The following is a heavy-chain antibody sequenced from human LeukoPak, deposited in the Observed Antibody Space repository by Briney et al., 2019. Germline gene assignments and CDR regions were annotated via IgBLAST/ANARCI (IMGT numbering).Heavy chain of an antibody. CDR1: GFTFTTHS. J-gene: IGHJ4*02. CDR3: AKERVVGAYTFDY. D-gene: IGHD1-26*01. CDR2: ISYDGSNQ. Sequence: GGSLRLSCAASGFTFTTHSMNWVRQAPGKGLEWVAVISYDGSNQYYADSVKGRFTISRDNSKDALYLQMNSLRAEDTAVYYCAKERVVGAYTFDYWGQGTLVTVSS. V-gene: IGHV3-30*18.